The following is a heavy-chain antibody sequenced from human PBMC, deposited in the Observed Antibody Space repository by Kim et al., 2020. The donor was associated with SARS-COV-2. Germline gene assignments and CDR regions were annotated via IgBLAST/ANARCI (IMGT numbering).Heavy chain of an antibody. CDR2: ISSSSSYI. Sequence: GGSLRLSCAASGFTFSSYSMNWVRQAPGKGLEWVSSISSSSSYIYYADSVKGRFTISRDNAKNSLYLQMNSLRAEDTAVYYCARDMSEAILAHFDYWGQGTLVTVSS. J-gene: IGHJ4*02. CDR1: GFTFSSYS. D-gene: IGHD3-10*02. CDR3: ARDMSEAILAHFDY. V-gene: IGHV3-21*01.